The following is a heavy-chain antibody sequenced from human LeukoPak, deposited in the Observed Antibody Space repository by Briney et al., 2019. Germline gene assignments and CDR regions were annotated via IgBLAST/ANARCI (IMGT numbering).Heavy chain of an antibody. CDR1: GFTFSSYA. CDR3: AKATGYLL. D-gene: IGHD1-14*01. V-gene: IGHV3-23*01. Sequence: GGSLRLSCAASGFTFSSYAMSWVRQAPGKGLEWVSTISNSDYSTYYADSVKGRLTISRANSENTLYLQMNNLRAEDTAVYYCAKATGYLLWGQGTLVTVSS. CDR2: ISNSDYST. J-gene: IGHJ4*02.